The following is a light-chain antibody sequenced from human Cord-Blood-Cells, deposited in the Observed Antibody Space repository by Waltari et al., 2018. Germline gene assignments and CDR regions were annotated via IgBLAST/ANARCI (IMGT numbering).Light chain of an antibody. V-gene: IGKV4-1*01. Sequence: DIVMTQSPDSLAVSLGERATINCQSSQSVLYSSNNQNYLAWYQQKPGPPPKLLIYWASTRESGVPDRFSGSGSGTDFTLTISSLQAKDVAVYYCQQYYSTPTFGQGTKLEIK. J-gene: IGKJ2*01. CDR3: QQYYSTPT. CDR1: QSVLYSSNNQNY. CDR2: WAS.